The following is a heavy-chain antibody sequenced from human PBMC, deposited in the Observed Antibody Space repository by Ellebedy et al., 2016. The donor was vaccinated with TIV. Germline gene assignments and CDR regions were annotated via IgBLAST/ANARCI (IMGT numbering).Heavy chain of an antibody. CDR3: ARDPFVVVVAATSSDAFDI. V-gene: IGHV1-46*01. J-gene: IGHJ3*02. CDR2: INPNGVDT. D-gene: IGHD2-15*01. Sequence: ASVKVSXXASGYTFTSYYMHWVRQAPGQGLEWMALINPNGVDTSYAQNFQGRVTMTRDTSTITVYMELNSLRFEDTAVYYCARDPFVVVVAATSSDAFDIWGQGTMVTVSS. CDR1: GYTFTSYY.